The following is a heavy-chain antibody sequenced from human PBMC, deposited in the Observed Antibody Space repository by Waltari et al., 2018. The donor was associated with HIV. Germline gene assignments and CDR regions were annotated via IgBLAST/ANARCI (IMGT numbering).Heavy chain of an antibody. CDR2: INQSGST. V-gene: IGHV4-34*01. CDR3: ARGRGSMVRGVFLDY. CDR1: VGSFSGYY. D-gene: IGHD3-10*01. Sequence: QVQLQQWGAGLLKPSETLSLTCAVYVGSFSGYYWSWIRQPPGKGLEWVGEINQSGSTNYNSSLKSRVIISVDTSKNQISLKLTSVTAADTAVYYCARGRGSMVRGVFLDYWGQGTLVTVSS. J-gene: IGHJ4*02.